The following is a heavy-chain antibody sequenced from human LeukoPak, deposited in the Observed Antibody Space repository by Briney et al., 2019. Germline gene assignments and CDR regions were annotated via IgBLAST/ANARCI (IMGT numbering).Heavy chain of an antibody. CDR1: GYTFTSYG. Sequence: ASVKVSCKASGYTFTSYGISWVRQAPGQGLEWMGWISTYNGDPNYAQKLQGRVTMTTDTSTNTAYMELRSLRSDDTAVYYCAREGLGELTLDYWGQGTLVTVSS. CDR3: AREGLGELTLDY. J-gene: IGHJ4*02. V-gene: IGHV1-18*01. CDR2: ISTYNGDP. D-gene: IGHD3-16*01.